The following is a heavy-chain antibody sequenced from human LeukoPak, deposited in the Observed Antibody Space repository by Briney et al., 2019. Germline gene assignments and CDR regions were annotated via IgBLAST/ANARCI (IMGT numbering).Heavy chain of an antibody. Sequence: GGSLRLSCAASGFTFSSYAMSWVRQAPGKGLEWVSGISGSGDNTYYADSVKGRFTISRDNSKNTLFVQVNSLGTEDTAAYYCAKGSYYDSSGSFYFDYWGQGALVTVSS. CDR3: AKGSYYDSSGSFYFDY. D-gene: IGHD3-22*01. V-gene: IGHV3-23*01. CDR2: ISGSGDNT. CDR1: GFTFSSYA. J-gene: IGHJ4*02.